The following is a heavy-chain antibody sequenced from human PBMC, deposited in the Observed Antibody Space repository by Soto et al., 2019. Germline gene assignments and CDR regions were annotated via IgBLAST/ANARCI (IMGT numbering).Heavy chain of an antibody. CDR2: INHSGST. J-gene: IGHJ6*02. CDR1: GGSFSGYY. D-gene: IGHD2-21*02. Sequence: SETLSLTCAVYGGSFSGYYWTWIRQPPGTGLEWIGEINHSGSTNYNPSLKSRVTISVDTSKNQFSLKLTSVTAADTAVYYCARVCGGDCHYGMDVWGQGTTVTVS. V-gene: IGHV4-34*01. CDR3: ARVCGGDCHYGMDV.